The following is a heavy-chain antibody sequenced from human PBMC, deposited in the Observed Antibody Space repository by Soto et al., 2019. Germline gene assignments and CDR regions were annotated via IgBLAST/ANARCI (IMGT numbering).Heavy chain of an antibody. CDR3: ARGIKYGAYSRWFDP. CDR1: GYTFTGYY. D-gene: IGHD4-17*01. CDR2: INPNSGNT. V-gene: IGHV1-8*02. Sequence: ASVKVSCKASGYTFTGYYMHWVRQAPGQGLEWMGWINPNSGNTAYVQKFQGRVTMTWDTSITTAYMELSSLRSEDTAVYFCARGIKYGAYSRWFDPWGQGTLVTVSS. J-gene: IGHJ5*02.